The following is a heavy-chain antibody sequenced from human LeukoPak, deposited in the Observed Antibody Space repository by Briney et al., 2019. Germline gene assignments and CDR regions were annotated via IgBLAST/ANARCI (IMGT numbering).Heavy chain of an antibody. CDR1: GFTFDDYG. D-gene: IGHD2-2*01. V-gene: IGHV3-20*04. Sequence: GGSLRLSCAAPGFTFDDYGMSWVRQFPGKGLEWVSGFNWNGGSTGYVDSVKGRFTISRDNAKNSLYLQMNSLRAEDTAFYYCAREGYCSSTSCAYGMDVWGQGTTVTVSS. CDR2: FNWNGGST. CDR3: AREGYCSSTSCAYGMDV. J-gene: IGHJ6*02.